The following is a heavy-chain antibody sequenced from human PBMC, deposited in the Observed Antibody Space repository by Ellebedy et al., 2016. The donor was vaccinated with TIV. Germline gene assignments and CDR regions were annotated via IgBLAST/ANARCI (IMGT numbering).Heavy chain of an antibody. D-gene: IGHD2-2*01. CDR3: ATEIVVVPAASGG. CDR1: GFTFSSYA. V-gene: IGHV3-23*01. J-gene: IGHJ4*02. CDR2: ISGSGGST. Sequence: GGSLRLSCAASGFTFSSYAMSRVRQAPGKGLEWVSAISGSGGSTYYADSVKGRFTISRDNSKNTLYLQMNSLRAEDTAVYYCATEIVVVPAASGGWGQGTLVTVSS.